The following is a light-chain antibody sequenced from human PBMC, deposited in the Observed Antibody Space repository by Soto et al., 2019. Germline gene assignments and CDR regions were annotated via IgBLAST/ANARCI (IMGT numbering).Light chain of an antibody. CDR1: SSDDGGYNY. CDR2: EVS. Sequence: QSALTKPASVSGSPGQSITISCTGTSSDDGGYNYVSWYQQHPGKAPKRIIYEVSHRPSGVSSRFSGSKSGNTASLSISGLQAEDESNYYCSSYTGSSTPVVFGGGTKLTVL. V-gene: IGLV2-14*01. CDR3: SSYTGSSTPVV. J-gene: IGLJ2*01.